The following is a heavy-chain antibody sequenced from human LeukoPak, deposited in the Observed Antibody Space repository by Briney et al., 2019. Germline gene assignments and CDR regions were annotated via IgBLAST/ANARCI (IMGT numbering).Heavy chain of an antibody. Sequence: GESLKISCEGSGYFFNSYWIDWVRQMPGKGLEWMGIIYPSDLDIRYSPSFQGQVTMSVDKSNSIAYLQWNSLKASDTGMYFCARGDPTGGNYHTLDYWGQGTLVTVPS. CDR1: GYFFNSYW. CDR2: IYPSDLDI. CDR3: ARGDPTGGNYHTLDY. D-gene: IGHD5-24*01. V-gene: IGHV5-51*01. J-gene: IGHJ4*02.